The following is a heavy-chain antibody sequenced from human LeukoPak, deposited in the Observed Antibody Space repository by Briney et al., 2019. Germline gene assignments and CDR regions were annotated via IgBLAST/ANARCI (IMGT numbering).Heavy chain of an antibody. CDR1: GGSMSSYY. V-gene: IGHV4-59*08. CDR2: IYYSGST. J-gene: IGHJ6*02. CDR3: ARQQYSRVRKSDYYYGMDV. D-gene: IGHD2-21*01. Sequence: SETLSLTCTVSGGSMSSYYWSWIRQPPGKGLEWIGYIYYSGSTKYNPSLKSRVTISVDTSKNQFSLKLSSVTAADTAVYYCARQQYSRVRKSDYYYGMDVWGQGTTVTVSS.